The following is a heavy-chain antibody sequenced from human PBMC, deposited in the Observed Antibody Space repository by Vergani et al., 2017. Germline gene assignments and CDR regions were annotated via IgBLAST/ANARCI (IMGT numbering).Heavy chain of an antibody. CDR3: ARYPAAAGKHWFDP. CDR1: GYTFTSYD. V-gene: IGHV1-8*01. CDR2: MNPNSGNT. J-gene: IGHJ5*02. Sequence: QVQLVQSGAEVKKPGASVRVSCKASGYTFTSYDINWVRQATGQGLEWMGWMNPNSGNTGYAQKFQGRVTMTRNTSISTAYMALSSLRSEDTAVYYCARYPAAAGKHWFDPWGQGTLVTVSS. D-gene: IGHD6-13*01.